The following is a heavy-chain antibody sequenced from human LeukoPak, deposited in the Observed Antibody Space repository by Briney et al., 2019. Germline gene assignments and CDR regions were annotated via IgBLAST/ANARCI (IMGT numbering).Heavy chain of an antibody. D-gene: IGHD3-22*01. J-gene: IGHJ4*02. Sequence: PGGSLRLSCAASGFTFSSCAMSWVRQAPGKGLEWVSGLSGSGVNTHYADSVKGRFTISRDNFKNTLYLQMNSLRAEDTGLYYCARHTSGNLQPFDYWGQGTLVTVSS. CDR1: GFTFSSCA. V-gene: IGHV3-23*01. CDR3: ARHTSGNLQPFDY. CDR2: LSGSGVNT.